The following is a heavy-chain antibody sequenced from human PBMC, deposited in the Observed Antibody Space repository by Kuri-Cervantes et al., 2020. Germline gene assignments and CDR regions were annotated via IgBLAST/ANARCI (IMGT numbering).Heavy chain of an antibody. CDR2: IIPIFGTA. CDR1: GGTFSSYA. Sequence: SVKVSCKASGGTFSSYAISWVRQAPGQGLEWMGGIIPIFGTANYAQKFQGRVTITADESTSTAYMELSSLRSEDTAVYYCARDTGLAEYCSGGSCYSLYFDLWGRGTLVTVSS. J-gene: IGHJ2*01. V-gene: IGHV1-69*13. D-gene: IGHD2-15*01. CDR3: ARDTGLAEYCSGGSCYSLYFDL.